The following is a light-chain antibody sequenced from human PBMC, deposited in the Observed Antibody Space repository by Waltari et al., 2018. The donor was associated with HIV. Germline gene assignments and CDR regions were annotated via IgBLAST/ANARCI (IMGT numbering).Light chain of an antibody. V-gene: IGLV4-69*01. CDR3: QTWDTGIRV. J-gene: IGLJ2*01. Sequence: QLVLTQSPSASASLGASVKLTCTLSSGHSNYAIAWHQQQPEKGPRYLMKVNSDGSHTKGDGIPDRFSGSSSGAARYLTISSLQSEDEADYYCQTWDTGIRVFGGGTKLTVL. CDR2: VNSDGSH. CDR1: SGHSNYA.